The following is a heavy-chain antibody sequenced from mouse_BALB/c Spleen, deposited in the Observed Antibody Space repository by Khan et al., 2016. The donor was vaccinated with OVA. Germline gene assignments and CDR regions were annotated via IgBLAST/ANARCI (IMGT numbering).Heavy chain of an antibody. V-gene: IGHV6-6*02. CDR1: GVTFSNYW. CDR2: IRLKSDDYVT. J-gene: IGHJ2*01. Sequence: EVKLEESGGGLVQPGGSMKLSCVASGVTFSNYWMHCVRQPTETGLAWVAAIRLKSDDYVTPSAESVKGSFTISRDDSICSVYLQMNNLRAEDTGIYYCWILLWGQGTTLTVSS. CDR3: WILL.